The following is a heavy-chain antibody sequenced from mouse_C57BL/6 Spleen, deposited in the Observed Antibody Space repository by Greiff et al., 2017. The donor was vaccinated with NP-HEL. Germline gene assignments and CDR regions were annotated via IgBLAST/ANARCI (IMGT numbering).Heavy chain of an antibody. D-gene: IGHD2-2*01. CDR2: IDPSDSYT. Sequence: QVQLQQPGAELVMPGASVKLSCKASGYTFTSYWMHWVKQRPGQGLEWIGEIDPSDSYTNYNQKFKGKSTLTVDKSSSTAYMQLSSLTSEDSAVYYCARKREVNGYWYFDVWGTGTTVTVSS. V-gene: IGHV1-69*01. CDR1: GYTFTSYW. CDR3: ARKREVNGYWYFDV. J-gene: IGHJ1*03.